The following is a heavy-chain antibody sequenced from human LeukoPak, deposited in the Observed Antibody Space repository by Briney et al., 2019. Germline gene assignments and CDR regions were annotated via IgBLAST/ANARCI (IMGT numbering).Heavy chain of an antibody. CDR3: ARDQSSGIVVVIDHPLDY. J-gene: IGHJ4*02. D-gene: IGHD3-22*01. CDR1: GFTFSSYA. V-gene: IGHV3-30*04. CDR2: ISYDGSNK. Sequence: PGGSLRLSCAASGFTFSSYAMHWVRQAPGKGLEWVAVISYDGSNKYYADSVKGRFTISRDNSKNTLYLQMNSLRAEDTAVYYCARDQSSGIVVVIDHPLDYWGQGTLVTVSS.